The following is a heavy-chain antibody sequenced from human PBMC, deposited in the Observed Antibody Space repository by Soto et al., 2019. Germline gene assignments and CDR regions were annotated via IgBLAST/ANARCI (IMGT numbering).Heavy chain of an antibody. J-gene: IGHJ4*02. V-gene: IGHV1-18*01. CDR3: AGASGNLGNWAYVFDY. D-gene: IGHD7-27*01. CDR1: GYTFTSFG. CDR2: ISAYNGNT. Sequence: QGQLVQSGAEVKKPGASVKVSCKASGYTFTSFGISWVRQAPGQGLEWMGWISAYNGNTNYAQKVQGRVTMTTDTSTSTAYMELRSLRSDDTAVYYCAGASGNLGNWAYVFDYWGQGTLVTVSS.